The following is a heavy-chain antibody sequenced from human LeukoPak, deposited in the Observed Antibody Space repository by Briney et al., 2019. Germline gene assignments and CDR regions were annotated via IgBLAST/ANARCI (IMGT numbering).Heavy chain of an antibody. CDR1: GSIFSGHG. J-gene: IGHJ4*02. CDR2: VGHDGNYK. V-gene: IGHV3-33*03. D-gene: IGHD3-3*01. CDR3: ARFYGIFEALDF. Sequence: GGSLRLSCAASGSIFSGHGIHWVRQAPGRGLEWVAVVGHDGNYKQYSDSVEGRFTISRDSSKSTVYLQMDSLRAEDTAVYFCARFYGIFEALDFWGQGTLVIVSS.